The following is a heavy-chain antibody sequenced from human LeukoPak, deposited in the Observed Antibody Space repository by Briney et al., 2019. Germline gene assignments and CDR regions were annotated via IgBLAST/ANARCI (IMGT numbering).Heavy chain of an antibody. D-gene: IGHD1-26*01. J-gene: IGHJ5*02. V-gene: IGHV3-49*05. CDR1: GFTFGGYA. CDR3: TTGILIVGALSP. CDR2: IRSKAYGGTT. Sequence: KPGGSLRLSCTASGFTFGGYAMSWFRQAPGKGLEWVGFIRSKAYGGTTEYAASVKGRFTISRDDSKSIAYLQMNSLKTEDTAVYYCTTGILIVGALSPWGQGTLVTVSS.